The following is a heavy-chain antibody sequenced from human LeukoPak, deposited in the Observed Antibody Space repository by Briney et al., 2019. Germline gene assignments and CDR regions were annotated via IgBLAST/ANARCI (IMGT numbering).Heavy chain of an antibody. V-gene: IGHV3-30-3*01. Sequence: GSLRLSCAASGFTFSSYAMHWVRQAPGKGLEWVAVISYDGSNKYYADSVKGRFTTSRDNSKNTLYLQMNSLRAEDTAVYYCARGVAAAGTLDYWGQGTLVTVSS. CDR1: GFTFSSYA. CDR3: ARGVAAAGTLDY. D-gene: IGHD6-13*01. CDR2: ISYDGSNK. J-gene: IGHJ4*02.